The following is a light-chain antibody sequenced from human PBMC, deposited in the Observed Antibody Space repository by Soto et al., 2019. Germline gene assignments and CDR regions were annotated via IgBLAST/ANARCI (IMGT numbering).Light chain of an antibody. CDR2: GAS. J-gene: IGKJ1*01. Sequence: EIVLTQSPGTLSLSPGERATLSSRASQSVSSSYLVWYQQKPGQAPRLLIYGASNRATGIPDRFSGSGSVTDFTLTISRLEPEDFAVYYCQLYGSSWTFGQGTKVEIK. CDR3: QLYGSSWT. CDR1: QSVSSSY. V-gene: IGKV3-20*01.